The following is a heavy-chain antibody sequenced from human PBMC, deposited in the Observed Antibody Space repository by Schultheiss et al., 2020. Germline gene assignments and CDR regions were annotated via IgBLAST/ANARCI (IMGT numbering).Heavy chain of an antibody. V-gene: IGHV3-48*01. CDR2: ISSSSSTI. CDR1: GFTFSSYS. D-gene: IGHD5-24*01. CDR3: ARVSVEMATIYYYYYGMDV. J-gene: IGHJ6*02. Sequence: GGSLRLSCAASGFTFSSYSMNWVRQAPGKGLEWVSYISSSSSTIYYADSVKGRFTISRDNSKNTLYLQMNSLRAEDTAVYYCARVSVEMATIYYYYYGMDVWGQGTTVTVSS.